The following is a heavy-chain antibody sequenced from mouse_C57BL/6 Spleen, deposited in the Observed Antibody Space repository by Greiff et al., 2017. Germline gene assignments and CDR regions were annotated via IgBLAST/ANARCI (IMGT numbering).Heavy chain of an antibody. D-gene: IGHD1-1*01. CDR1: GYTFTSYW. J-gene: IGHJ2*01. CDR3: AYYYGSREDY. CDR2: IDPSDSYT. V-gene: IGHV1-50*01. Sequence: QVQLQQPGAELVKPGASVKLSCKASGYTFTSYWMQWVKQRPGQGLEWIGEIDPSDSYTNYNQKFKGKATLTVDTSSSTAYMQLRHLTSEDSAVYYCAYYYGSREDYWGQGTTLTVSS.